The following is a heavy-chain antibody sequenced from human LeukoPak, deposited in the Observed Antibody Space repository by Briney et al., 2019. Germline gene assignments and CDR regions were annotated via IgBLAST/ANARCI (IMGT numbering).Heavy chain of an antibody. Sequence: PSETLSLTCAVYGASFSDSYWSWIRQSPEKGLEWIGEINNSGSTSYNPSLNSRVIMSVDRSKNQFSLRLTSVTAADTAVYYCARGRYGPRLGNWGQGGLVTVSS. V-gene: IGHV4-34*01. D-gene: IGHD3-16*01. CDR1: GASFSDSY. J-gene: IGHJ4*02. CDR3: ARGRYGPRLGN. CDR2: INNSGST.